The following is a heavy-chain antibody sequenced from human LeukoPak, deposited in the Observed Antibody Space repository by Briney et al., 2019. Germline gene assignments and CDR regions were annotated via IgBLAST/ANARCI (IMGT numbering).Heavy chain of an antibody. D-gene: IGHD4-17*01. CDR3: ARSDYGDPNPFDY. V-gene: IGHV4-30-4*01. CDR1: GGSISSGDYY. J-gene: IGHJ4*02. Sequence: SETLSLTCTVSGGSISSGDYYWSWIRQPPGKGLEWIGYTYYSGSTYYNPSLTSRVTISVDTSKNQFSLKLSSVTAADTAVYYCARSDYGDPNPFDYWGQGTLVTVSS. CDR2: TYYSGST.